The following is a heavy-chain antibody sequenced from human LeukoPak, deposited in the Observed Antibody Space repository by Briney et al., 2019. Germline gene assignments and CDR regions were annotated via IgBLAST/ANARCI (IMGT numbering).Heavy chain of an antibody. V-gene: IGHV1-46*01. CDR3: ARVPKSGSSHD. CDR1: GYTFTNYY. CDR2: INPSGGST. D-gene: IGHD1-26*01. J-gene: IGHJ4*02. Sequence: ASVKVSCKASGYTFTNYYMHWVRQAPGQGLEWMGIINPSGGSTNFAQKFQGRVTMARDTSISTAYMELSRLRSDDTAVYYCARVPKSGSSHDWGQGTLVTVSS.